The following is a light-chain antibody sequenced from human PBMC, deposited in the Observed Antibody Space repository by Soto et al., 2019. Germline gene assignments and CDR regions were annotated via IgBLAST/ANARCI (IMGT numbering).Light chain of an antibody. Sequence: DIQMTQSPSSLSASVGDRVTITCRASQSISSYLNWYQQKPGKAPKLLIYAASSLQGGVPSRFSGSGSGTDFTLTITSLQPEDFATYYCQQSQSTPWTFGQGTKVDI. CDR2: AAS. J-gene: IGKJ1*01. CDR3: QQSQSTPWT. V-gene: IGKV1-39*01. CDR1: QSISSY.